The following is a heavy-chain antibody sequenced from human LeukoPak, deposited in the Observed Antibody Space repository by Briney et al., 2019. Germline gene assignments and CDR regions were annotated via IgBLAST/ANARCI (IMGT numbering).Heavy chain of an antibody. J-gene: IGHJ4*02. CDR1: GGTFSSYA. Sequence: ASVKVSCKASGGTFSSYAISWVRQAPGQGLEWMGGIIPIFGTANYAQKFQGRVTITTDESTSTAYMELSSLRSEDTAVYYCARGGSYWIYFDYWGQGTLVPVSS. D-gene: IGHD1-26*01. V-gene: IGHV1-69*05. CDR2: IIPIFGTA. CDR3: ARGGSYWIYFDY.